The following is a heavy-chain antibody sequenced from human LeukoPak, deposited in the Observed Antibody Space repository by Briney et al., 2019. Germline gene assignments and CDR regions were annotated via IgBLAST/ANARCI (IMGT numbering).Heavy chain of an antibody. CDR1: GYTFTSYR. CDR2: ISVYNVNT. Sequence: GASVKVSCKASGYTFTSYRISWVRQAPGQGLEWMGWISVYNVNTNYAQKLQGRVTMTTDTSTSTAYMELRSLRSDDTAVYYCAREGYYASADYWGQGTLVTVSS. V-gene: IGHV1-18*01. D-gene: IGHD3-10*01. J-gene: IGHJ4*02. CDR3: AREGYYASADY.